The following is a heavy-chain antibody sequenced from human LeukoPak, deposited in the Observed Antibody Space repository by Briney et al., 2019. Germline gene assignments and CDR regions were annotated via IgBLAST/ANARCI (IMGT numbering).Heavy chain of an antibody. CDR3: ARDTVTTSEYYYYGMDV. Sequence: GASVKVSCKASGHTFTSYGISWVRQAPGQGLEWMGWISANNGNTIYPQKLQGRVTMTTDTSTSTAYMELRSLRSDDTAVYYCARDTVTTSEYYYYGMDVWGQGTTVTVSS. J-gene: IGHJ6*02. CDR2: ISANNGNT. D-gene: IGHD4-17*01. CDR1: GHTFTSYG. V-gene: IGHV1-18*01.